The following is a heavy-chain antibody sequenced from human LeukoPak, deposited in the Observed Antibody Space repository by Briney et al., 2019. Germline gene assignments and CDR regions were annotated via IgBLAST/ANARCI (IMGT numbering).Heavy chain of an antibody. D-gene: IGHD5/OR15-5a*01. CDR2: ISNNGNNK. CDR1: GFIFSSYG. J-gene: IGHJ4*02. V-gene: IGHV3-30*18. CDR3: ANVSPPFDY. Sequence: GGSLRLSCAASGFIFSSYGMHWVRQAPGKGLEWVGVISNNGNNKYYVDSVKGRFTFSRDNSKNTLYLEMNSLRAEDTAVYYCANVSPPFDYWGQGTLVTVSS.